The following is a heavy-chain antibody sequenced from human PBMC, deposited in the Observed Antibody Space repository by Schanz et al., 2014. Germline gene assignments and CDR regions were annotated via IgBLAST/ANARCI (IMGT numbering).Heavy chain of an antibody. Sequence: QVQLVESGGGVVQPGGSLRLSCAASGFTFSLYDMHWIRQAPGKGLEWVSFTRSDGSNKYYADSVKGRFTISRDNSKNTLYLQMNSLRAEDTAVYYCAKDDVWASGSYYDYWGQGTLVTVSS. CDR2: TRSDGSNK. D-gene: IGHD3-10*01. J-gene: IGHJ4*02. CDR1: GFTFSLYD. V-gene: IGHV3-30*02. CDR3: AKDDVWASGSYYDY.